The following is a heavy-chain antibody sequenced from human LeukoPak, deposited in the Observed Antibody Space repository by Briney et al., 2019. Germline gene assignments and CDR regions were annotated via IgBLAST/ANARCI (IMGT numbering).Heavy chain of an antibody. D-gene: IGHD2-2*01. CDR1: GGSISSYY. J-gene: IGHJ6*02. Sequence: SETLSLTCTVSGGSISSYYWSWIRQPAGKGLEWIGRIYTSGGTNYNPSLKSRVTMSVDTSKNQFSLKLSSVTAADTAVYYCARDAWSVYCSSTCHYYYYGMDAWGQGTTVTVSS. CDR2: IYTSGGT. V-gene: IGHV4-4*07. CDR3: ARDAWSVYCSSTCHYYYYGMDA.